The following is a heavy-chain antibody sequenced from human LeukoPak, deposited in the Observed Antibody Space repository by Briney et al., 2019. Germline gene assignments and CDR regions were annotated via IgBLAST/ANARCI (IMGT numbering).Heavy chain of an antibody. CDR3: VRDLRDRRGYSNYYMDV. D-gene: IGHD3-10*01. CDR2: IYSGGST. CDR1: ERMVRNSY. J-gene: IGHJ6*03. Sequence: GGSLRLSCEGPERMVRNSYMSWVRQSPGRGLEWVAVIYSGGSTDYADSVKGRFTTSRDTSKNKLYLQMNDVRAEDTGIYYCVRDLRDRRGYSNYYMDVWGKGTTVTVSS. V-gene: IGHV3-53*01.